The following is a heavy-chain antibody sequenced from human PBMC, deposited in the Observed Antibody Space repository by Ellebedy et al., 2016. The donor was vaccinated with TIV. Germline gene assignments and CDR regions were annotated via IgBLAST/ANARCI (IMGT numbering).Heavy chain of an antibody. Sequence: PGGSLRLSCTASGFSFGTFWMSWVRQAPGKGLEWVADIKQEGSDKYYVDSVKGRFTISRDNAKNSLYLQMDSLKTEDTAVYYCAREPGYSYGYGLADFWGQGTLVTVSS. CDR2: IKQEGSDK. D-gene: IGHD5-18*01. CDR1: GFSFGTFW. J-gene: IGHJ4*02. CDR3: AREPGYSYGYGLADF. V-gene: IGHV3-7*04.